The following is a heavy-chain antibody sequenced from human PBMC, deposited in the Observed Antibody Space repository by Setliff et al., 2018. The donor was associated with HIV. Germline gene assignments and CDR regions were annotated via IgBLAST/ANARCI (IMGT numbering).Heavy chain of an antibody. J-gene: IGHJ4*02. V-gene: IGHV4-39*01. D-gene: IGHD5-18*01. CDR3: ATDTAMLQEGTEF. CDR2: SYYSGST. CDR1: GGSISGSNYY. Sequence: SETLSLTCTVSGGSISGSNYYWAWIRQPPGKGLEWIGSSYYSGSTYYNPSLKSRVTISVDTSKNQFSLKLSSVTAADTAIYYCATDTAMLQEGTEFGGQGTLVTVSS.